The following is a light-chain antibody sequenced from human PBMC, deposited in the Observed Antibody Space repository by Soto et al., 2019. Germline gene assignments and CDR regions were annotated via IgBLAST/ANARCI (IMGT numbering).Light chain of an antibody. Sequence: DIQLTQSPSSLSASVGDRLIITCRASQVISTDLAWHQQKPGEAPKLLIYDASTLQSGIPARFRGSGSGTDFTLTSSSLQPEDFATYYCQQRDSYPLTFGGGTKVEIK. CDR3: QQRDSYPLT. V-gene: IGKV1-9*01. CDR2: DAS. CDR1: QVISTD. J-gene: IGKJ4*01.